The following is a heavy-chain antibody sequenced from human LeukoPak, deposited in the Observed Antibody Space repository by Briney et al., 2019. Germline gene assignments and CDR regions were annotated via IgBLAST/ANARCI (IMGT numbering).Heavy chain of an antibody. Sequence: GASVKVSCKASGYTFTSYGISWVRQAPGQGLEWMGWISPYNGNTNYAQKVQGRVTMTTDTSTSTAYMELRSLRSDDTAGYYGARDPQPYYDFWSGTKNWFDRWGQGTVVTVSS. CDR2: ISPYNGNT. V-gene: IGHV1-18*01. CDR3: ARDPQPYYDFWSGTKNWFDR. J-gene: IGHJ5*02. D-gene: IGHD3-3*01. CDR1: GYTFTSYG.